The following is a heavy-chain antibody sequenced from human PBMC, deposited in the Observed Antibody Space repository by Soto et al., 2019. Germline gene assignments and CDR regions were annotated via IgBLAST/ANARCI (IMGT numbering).Heavy chain of an antibody. V-gene: IGHV4-34*01. CDR3: ARGRIMAQSSLHFDS. CDR1: GGSFSEYY. D-gene: IGHD3-9*01. CDR2: INHSGST. J-gene: IGHJ4*02. Sequence: KPSETLSLTCGVYGGSFSEYYWSWIRQPPGKGLEWIAEINHSGSTYYNPPLKSRVTISVDTSKNQFSLKLSSVTGADTALYFCARGRIMAQSSLHFDSWGQGTLVTVSS.